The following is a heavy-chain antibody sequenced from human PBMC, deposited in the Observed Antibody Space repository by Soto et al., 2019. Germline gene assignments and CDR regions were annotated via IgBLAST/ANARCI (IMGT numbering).Heavy chain of an antibody. D-gene: IGHD6-13*01. CDR3: ATANSSSWSSAFGY. CDR1: GFTFSSYA. J-gene: IGHJ4*02. V-gene: IGHV3-30-3*01. CDR2: ISYDGSNK. Sequence: GGSLRLSCAASGFTFSSYAMHWVRQAPGKGLEWVAVISYDGSNKYYADSVKGRFTISRDNSKNTLYLQMNSLRAEDTAVYYCATANSSSWSSAFGYWGQGTLVTVSS.